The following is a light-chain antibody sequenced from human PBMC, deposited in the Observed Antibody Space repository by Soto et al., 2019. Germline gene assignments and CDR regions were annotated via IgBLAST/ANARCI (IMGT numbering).Light chain of an antibody. J-gene: IGKJ1*01. CDR1: QSLLFSSNNKNY. CDR2: WAS. Sequence: MVVSRAPDARRVSWSECPKINCKSSQSLLFSSNNKNYLAWYQQKPGQPPKLLIYWASTRESGAPDRFSGSGSGTDFTLTISSLQAEDVAVYFCQQYYSTLTFGEGTKVDIK. CDR3: QQYYSTLT. V-gene: IGKV4-1*01.